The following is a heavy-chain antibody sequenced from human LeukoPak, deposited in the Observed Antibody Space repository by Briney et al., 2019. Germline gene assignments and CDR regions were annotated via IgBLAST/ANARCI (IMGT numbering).Heavy chain of an antibody. CDR2: IYYSGST. CDR1: GGSISSYY. V-gene: IGHV4-59*01. Sequence: SETLSLTCTVSGGSISSYYWSWIRQPPGKGLEWIGYIYYSGSTNYNPSLKSRVTISVDTSKNQFSLKLSSVTAADTAVYYCARARGRYFDWLSFDYWGQGTLVTVSS. J-gene: IGHJ4*02. D-gene: IGHD3-9*01. CDR3: ARARGRYFDWLSFDY.